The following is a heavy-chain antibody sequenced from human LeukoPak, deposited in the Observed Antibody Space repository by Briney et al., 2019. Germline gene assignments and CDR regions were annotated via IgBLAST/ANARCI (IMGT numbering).Heavy chain of an antibody. CDR3: ARDHWGRWLQSIDY. D-gene: IGHD5-24*01. CDR2: ISYDGSNK. Sequence: GRSLRLSCAASGFTFSSYAMHWVRQAPGKGLEWVAVISYDGSNKYYADSVKGRFTISRDNSKNTLYLQMNSLRAKDTAVYYCARDHWGRWLQSIDYWGQGTLVTVSS. J-gene: IGHJ4*02. V-gene: IGHV3-30-3*01. CDR1: GFTFSSYA.